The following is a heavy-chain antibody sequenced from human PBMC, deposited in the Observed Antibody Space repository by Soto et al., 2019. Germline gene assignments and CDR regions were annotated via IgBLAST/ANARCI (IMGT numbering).Heavy chain of an antibody. V-gene: IGHV1-3*01. D-gene: IGHD3-3*01. CDR1: GYTFTSYA. CDR2: INAGNGNT. CDR3: AREKRSYYDFWSGTNWFDP. J-gene: IGHJ5*02. Sequence: ASVKVSCKASGYTFTSYAMHWVRQAPGQRLEWMGWINAGNGNTKYSQKFQGRVTITRDTSASTAYMGLSSLRSEDTAVYYCAREKRSYYDFWSGTNWFDPWGQGTLVTVSS.